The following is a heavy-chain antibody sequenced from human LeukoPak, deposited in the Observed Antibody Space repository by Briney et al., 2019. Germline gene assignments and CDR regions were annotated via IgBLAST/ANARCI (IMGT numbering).Heavy chain of an antibody. J-gene: IGHJ6*02. CDR2: ISGSSSII. D-gene: IGHD3-22*01. CDR1: GFTFSGYS. V-gene: IGHV3-48*04. CDR3: ARAMEYYDSSGYNYYYGMDV. Sequence: PGGSLRLSCEASGFTFSGYSMNWVRQAPGKGLEWVSFISGSSSIIHYADSVKGRFTISRDNAKNSLYLRMNSLRAEDTAVYYCARAMEYYDSSGYNYYYGMDVWGQGTTVTVSS.